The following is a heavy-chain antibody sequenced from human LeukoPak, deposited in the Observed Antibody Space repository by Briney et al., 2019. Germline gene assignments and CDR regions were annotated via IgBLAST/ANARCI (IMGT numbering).Heavy chain of an antibody. V-gene: IGHV1-69*13. Sequence: SVKVSCKASGGTFSSYAISWVRQAPGQGLEWMGGIIPIFGTANYAQKFQGRVTITADESTSTAYMELSSLRSGDTAVYYCAVRDSGSFYWFDPWGQGTLVTVSS. CDR1: GGTFSSYA. CDR2: IIPIFGTA. D-gene: IGHD1-26*01. J-gene: IGHJ5*02. CDR3: AVRDSGSFYWFDP.